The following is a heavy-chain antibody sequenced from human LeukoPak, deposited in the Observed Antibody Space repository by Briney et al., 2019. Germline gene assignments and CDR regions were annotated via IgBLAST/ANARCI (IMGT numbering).Heavy chain of an antibody. CDR3: ARVVLWFGESYYFDH. Sequence: SETLSLTCTVSGGSISSSSYYWGWIRQPPGKGLEWIGSIYYSGSTYYNPSLKSRVTISVDTSKNQFSLKLSSVTAADTAVYYCARVVLWFGESYYFDHWGQGTVVTVSS. CDR1: GGSISSSSYY. CDR2: IYYSGST. V-gene: IGHV4-39*07. D-gene: IGHD3-10*01. J-gene: IGHJ4*02.